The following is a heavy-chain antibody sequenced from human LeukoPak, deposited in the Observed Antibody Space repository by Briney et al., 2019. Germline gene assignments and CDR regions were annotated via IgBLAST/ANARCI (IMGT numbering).Heavy chain of an antibody. Sequence: SETLSLTCTVSGYAISSGYYWGWIRQSPGKGLEWIGIIYHSGSTYYNPSPKSRVTISVDTSKNQFSLKLSSVTAADTAVYYCVRDGETYSSSWFWFDPWGQGTLVTVSS. D-gene: IGHD6-13*01. V-gene: IGHV4-38-2*02. CDR3: VRDGETYSSSWFWFDP. J-gene: IGHJ5*02. CDR2: IYHSGST. CDR1: GYAISSGYY.